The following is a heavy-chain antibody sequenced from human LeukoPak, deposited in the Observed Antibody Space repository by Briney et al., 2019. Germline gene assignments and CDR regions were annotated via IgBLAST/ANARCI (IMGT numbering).Heavy chain of an antibody. Sequence: SETLSLTCTVSGGSIRSDDYYWGWIRQPPGKWLEWIGSIYYSGTTYYNPSLKSRVTISVDTSKNQFSLKLSSVTAADTAVYYCARQLRNWFDPWGQGTLVTVSS. CDR1: GGSIRSDDYY. CDR3: ARQLRNWFDP. CDR2: IYYSGTT. J-gene: IGHJ5*02. V-gene: IGHV4-39*01.